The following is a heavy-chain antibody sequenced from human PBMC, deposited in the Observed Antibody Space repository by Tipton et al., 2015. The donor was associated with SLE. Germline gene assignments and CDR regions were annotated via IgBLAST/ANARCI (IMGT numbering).Heavy chain of an antibody. CDR3: ARDRIVVVPASYYYYGMDV. D-gene: IGHD2-2*01. CDR2: IYYSGST. J-gene: IGHJ6*02. Sequence: TLSLTCTVSGGSISSHYWSWIRQPPGKGLEWIGYIYYSGSTNYNPSLKSRVTISVDTSKNQFSLKLSSVTAADTAVYYCARDRIVVVPASYYYYGMDVWGQGTTVTVSS. CDR1: GGSISSHY. V-gene: IGHV4-59*11.